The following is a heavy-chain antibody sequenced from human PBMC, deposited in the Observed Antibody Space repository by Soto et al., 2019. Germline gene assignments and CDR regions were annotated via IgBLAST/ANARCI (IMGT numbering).Heavy chain of an antibody. CDR1: GYTFTNYA. CDR3: ARGGAARHFDY. Sequence: ASVKVSCKASGYTFTNYALSWVRQAPGQGLEWVGFISVYNGNTHFAQKFQGRVTVTTDTSTSTAYMDLRSLRSDDTAVYYCARGGAARHFDYWGQGTQVTVSS. D-gene: IGHD6-6*01. V-gene: IGHV1-18*01. CDR2: ISVYNGNT. J-gene: IGHJ4*02.